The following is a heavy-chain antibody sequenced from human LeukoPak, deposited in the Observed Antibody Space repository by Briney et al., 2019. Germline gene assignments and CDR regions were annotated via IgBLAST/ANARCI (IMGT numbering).Heavy chain of an antibody. CDR3: ARLGKQQLVLGGNWFDP. Sequence: ASVKVSCKASGYIFTGYYMHWVRQAPGQGLEWMGWINPNSGGTNYAQKFQGRVTITTDESTSTAYMELSSLRSEDTAVYYCARLGKQQLVLGGNWFDPWGQGTLVTVSS. J-gene: IGHJ5*02. D-gene: IGHD6-13*01. V-gene: IGHV1-2*02. CDR1: GYIFTGYY. CDR2: INPNSGGT.